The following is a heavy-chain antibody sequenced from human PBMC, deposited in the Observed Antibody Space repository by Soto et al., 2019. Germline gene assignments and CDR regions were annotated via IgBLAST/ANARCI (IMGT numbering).Heavy chain of an antibody. CDR1: GGSVSSNNW. V-gene: IGHV4-4*02. J-gene: IGHJ4*02. CDR2: IYHTGAT. D-gene: IGHD2-15*01. Sequence: SETLSLTCAVSGGSVSSNNWWNWVRQPPGKGLEWIGEIYHTGATNYNPSLKSRVTISVDKSKDQVSLNLNSVTAADTAVYYCARRGARYSPFDYWGQGTLVTVSS. CDR3: ARRGARYSPFDY.